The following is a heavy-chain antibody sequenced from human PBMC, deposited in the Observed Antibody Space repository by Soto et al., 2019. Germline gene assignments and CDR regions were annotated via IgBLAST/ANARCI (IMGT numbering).Heavy chain of an antibody. V-gene: IGHV5-51*01. CDR3: ATLGPPAGLESYSNNAYFYYYPMDV. D-gene: IGHD4-4*01. CDR1: GYIFTSYW. CDR2: IYPADSDT. Sequence: PGESLKIYCQGSGYIFTSYWIGWVRQMPGKGLEWMGIIYPADSDTKYGPSFEGQVTISADKSISTAYLQWSSLKASDSAMYYCATLGPPAGLESYSNNAYFYYYPMDVWVHGTTVTVSS. J-gene: IGHJ6*02.